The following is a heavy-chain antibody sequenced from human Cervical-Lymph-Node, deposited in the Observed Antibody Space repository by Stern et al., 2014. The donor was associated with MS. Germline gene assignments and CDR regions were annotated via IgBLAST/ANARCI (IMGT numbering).Heavy chain of an antibody. V-gene: IGHV3-53*01. CDR1: GFIVSSNY. CDR2: IYSVGST. CDR3: ARGKNSELDDQ. Sequence: EVQLVESGGALIQPGGSLRLSCAASGFIVSSNYMSWVRQAPGKGLEWVAVIYSVGSTHYADSVKGRFTISRDNSRNTLYLQMESLRVEDTAVYFCARGKNSELDDQWGQGTLVTVSS. D-gene: IGHD1-1*01. J-gene: IGHJ5*02.